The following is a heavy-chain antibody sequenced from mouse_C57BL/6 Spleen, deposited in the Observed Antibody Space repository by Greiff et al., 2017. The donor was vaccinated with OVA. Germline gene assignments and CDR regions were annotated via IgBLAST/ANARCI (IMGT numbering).Heavy chain of an antibody. CDR3: ARHERDYYGSSYDYAMDY. Sequence: QVQLQQSGAELVKPGASVKLSCKASGYTFTEYTIHWVKQRSGQGLEWIGWFYPGSGSIKYNEKFKDKATLTAAKSSSTVYMELSRLTSEDSAVYYCARHERDYYGSSYDYAMDYWGQGTSVTVSS. J-gene: IGHJ4*01. CDR1: GYTFTEYT. CDR2: FYPGSGSI. D-gene: IGHD1-1*01. V-gene: IGHV1-62-2*01.